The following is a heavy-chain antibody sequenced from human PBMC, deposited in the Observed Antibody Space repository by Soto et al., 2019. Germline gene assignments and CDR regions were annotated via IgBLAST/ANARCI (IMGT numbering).Heavy chain of an antibody. J-gene: IGHJ3*02. CDR1: GFTFSSYS. Sequence: GGSLRLSCAASGFTFSSYSMNWVRQAPGKGLEWVSYISSSSSTIYYADSVKGRFTISRYNAKNALYLQMNSLRDEATAVYYCARDREDPSMEGAPPYAFDIWGQGTMVTVSS. CDR3: ARDREDPSMEGAPPYAFDI. V-gene: IGHV3-48*02. CDR2: ISSSSSTI. D-gene: IGHD5-18*01.